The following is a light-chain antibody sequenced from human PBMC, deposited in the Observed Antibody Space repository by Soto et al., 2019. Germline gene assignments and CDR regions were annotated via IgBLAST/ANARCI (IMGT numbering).Light chain of an antibody. Sequence: DIQMTQSPSSLSAAVGDRVGITCLASQSISSYLDWYQQKPGKAPKLLIYAASSLQSGVPSRFSGSGSGTDFTLTINSLQPEDFATYYCQQSYSAPRTFGQGTKVDIK. CDR2: AAS. CDR1: QSISSY. V-gene: IGKV1-39*01. CDR3: QQSYSAPRT. J-gene: IGKJ1*01.